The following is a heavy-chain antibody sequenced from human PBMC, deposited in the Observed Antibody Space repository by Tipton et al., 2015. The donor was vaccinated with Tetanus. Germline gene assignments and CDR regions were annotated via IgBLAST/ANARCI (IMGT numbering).Heavy chain of an antibody. D-gene: IGHD2-15*01. CDR1: GFIFSSYG. V-gene: IGHV3-33*01. Sequence: SLRLSCAASGFIFSSYGIHWVRQAPGKGLEWVAVSWYDGTDKYYADSVKGQFTISRDNSKNTLYLQMNSLRAEDTAVYYCARVADCSGGSCFSGDFDNWGQGTQVTVSS. CDR2: SWYDGTDK. J-gene: IGHJ4*02. CDR3: ARVADCSGGSCFSGDFDN.